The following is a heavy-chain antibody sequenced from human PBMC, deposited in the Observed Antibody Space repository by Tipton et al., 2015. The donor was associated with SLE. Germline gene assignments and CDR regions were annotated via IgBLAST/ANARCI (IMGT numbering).Heavy chain of an antibody. V-gene: IGHV4-34*01. CDR3: ARVSPYYYGMDV. Sequence: TLSLTCAVYGGSFSGYYWSWIRQPPGKGLEWIGEINHSGSTNYNPSLKSRVTISVDTSKNQFSLKLSSVTAADTAVYYCARVSPYYYGMDVWGQGTTVTVSS. CDR2: INHSGST. CDR1: GGSFSGYY. J-gene: IGHJ6*02.